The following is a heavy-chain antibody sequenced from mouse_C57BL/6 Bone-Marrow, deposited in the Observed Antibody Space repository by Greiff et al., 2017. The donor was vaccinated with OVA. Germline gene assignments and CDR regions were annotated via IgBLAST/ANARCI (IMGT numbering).Heavy chain of an antibody. D-gene: IGHD2-1*01. CDR3: AGSGNYVAMDY. Sequence: VQLQQPGAELVRPGSSVKLSCKASGYTFTSYWMDWVKQRPGQGLEWIGNIYPSDSETHYNQKFKDKATLTVDKSSSTAYMQLSSLTSEDSAVDYGAGSGNYVAMDYWGQGTSVTVSS. J-gene: IGHJ4*01. V-gene: IGHV1-61*01. CDR1: GYTFTSYW. CDR2: IYPSDSET.